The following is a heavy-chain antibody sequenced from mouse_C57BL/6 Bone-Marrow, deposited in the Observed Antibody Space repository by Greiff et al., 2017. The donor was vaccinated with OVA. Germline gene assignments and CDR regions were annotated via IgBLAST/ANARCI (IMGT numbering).Heavy chain of an antibody. CDR3: ARDLLYYGNYEDAMDY. Sequence: EVQLQQSGPGLVKPSQSLSLTCSVTGYSITSGYYWNWIRQFPGNKLEWMGYISYDGSNNYNPSLKNRISITRDTSTNQFFLKLNSVTTEDTATYYGARDLLYYGNYEDAMDYWGQGTSVTVSS. J-gene: IGHJ4*01. CDR2: ISYDGSN. V-gene: IGHV3-6*01. CDR1: GYSITSGYY. D-gene: IGHD2-1*01.